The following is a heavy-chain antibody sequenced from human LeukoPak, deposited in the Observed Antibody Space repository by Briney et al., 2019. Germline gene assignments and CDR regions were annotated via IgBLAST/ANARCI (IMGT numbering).Heavy chain of an antibody. CDR3: AKYGGDTGYSSSWPN. V-gene: IGHV3-23*01. CDR1: GFTFSSYA. CDR2: ISGSGGST. D-gene: IGHD6-13*01. Sequence: GGSLRLSCAASGFTFSSYAMSWVRQAPGKGLEWVSAISGSGGSTYYADSVKGRFTISRDNSKNTLYLKMNSLRAEDTAVYYCAKYGGDTGYSSSWPNWGQGTLVTVSS. J-gene: IGHJ4*02.